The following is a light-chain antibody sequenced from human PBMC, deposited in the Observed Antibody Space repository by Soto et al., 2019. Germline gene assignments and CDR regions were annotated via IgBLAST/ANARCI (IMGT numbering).Light chain of an antibody. CDR1: QGIRTY. CDR3: LQVDVYPWT. Sequence: DIQMTQSPSSLSASVGDRFTITCRASQGIRTYLAWYQQKPGKAPKLLIYSASTLQSGVPSRFSGSGSGTDFTLTISSLQPEDFATYYCLQVDVYPWTFGQGTKVDI. CDR2: SAS. V-gene: IGKV1-9*01. J-gene: IGKJ1*01.